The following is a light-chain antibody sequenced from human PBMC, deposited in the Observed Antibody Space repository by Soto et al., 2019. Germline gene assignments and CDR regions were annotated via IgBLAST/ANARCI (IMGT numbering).Light chain of an antibody. J-gene: IGLJ3*02. Sequence: QSALAQPRSVSGSPGQSVTLSCTGTSSDVGGYDFVSWYQQYPGKAPKLIIFDVTERTSGVLDRFSGSKSGNSASLTISGLQAEDEADYYCSSYAGSYILGVFGGGTKLTVL. CDR3: SSYAGSYILGV. CDR2: DVT. V-gene: IGLV2-11*01. CDR1: SSDVGGYDF.